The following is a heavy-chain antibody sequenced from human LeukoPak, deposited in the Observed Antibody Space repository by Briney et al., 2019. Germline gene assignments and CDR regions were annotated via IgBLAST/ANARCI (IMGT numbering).Heavy chain of an antibody. CDR2: ISWNSGSI. J-gene: IGHJ4*02. Sequence: GGSLRLSCAASGFTFDDYAMHWVRQAPGKGLEWVSGISWNSGSIGYADSVKGRFTISRDNAKNSLYLQMNSLRAEDTALYYCAANFWSGYRFDYWGQGTLVTVSS. CDR3: AANFWSGYRFDY. D-gene: IGHD3-3*01. CDR1: GFTFDDYA. V-gene: IGHV3-9*01.